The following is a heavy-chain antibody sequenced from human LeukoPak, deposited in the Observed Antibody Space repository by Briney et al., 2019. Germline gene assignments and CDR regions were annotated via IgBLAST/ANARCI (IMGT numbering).Heavy chain of an antibody. CDR1: GGSFSGYY. Sequence: PSETLSLTCAVYGGSFSGYYWSWIRQPPGKGLEWIGEINHSGSTNYNPSLKSRVTISVDTSKNQFSLKLSSVTAADTAVYYCARGRATLHYFDYWGQGTLVTVSS. CDR2: INHSGST. V-gene: IGHV4-34*01. J-gene: IGHJ4*02. CDR3: ARGRATLHYFDY. D-gene: IGHD1-26*01.